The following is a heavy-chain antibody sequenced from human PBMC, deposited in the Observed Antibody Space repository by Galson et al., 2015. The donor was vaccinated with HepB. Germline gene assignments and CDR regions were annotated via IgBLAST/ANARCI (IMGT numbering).Heavy chain of an antibody. D-gene: IGHD3-22*01. CDR1: GFTFSSYSM. J-gene: IGHJ5*02. CDR3: ASLTYDSSGYYSRVDP. V-gene: IGHV4-4*02. Sequence: SLRLSCAASGFTFSSYSMNWVRQAPGKGLEWIGEIYRSGSTNYNRSLKSRVTISMDKSQNQFSLGLRSVTAADTAVYYCASLTYDSSGYYSRVDPWGQGTLVTVSS. CDR2: IYRSGST.